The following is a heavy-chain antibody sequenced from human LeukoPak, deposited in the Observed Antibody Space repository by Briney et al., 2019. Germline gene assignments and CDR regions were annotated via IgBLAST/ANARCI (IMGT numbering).Heavy chain of an antibody. V-gene: IGHV3-7*01. CDR2: IKQDGSEK. Sequence: PGGSLRLSCTASGFTFSNYGMHWVRQAPGKGLEWVANIKQDGSEKYYVDSVKGRFTISRDNAKNTLYLQMNSLRAEDLAVYYCARESTAVGDYYFDYWGQGILVAVSS. CDR1: GFTFSNYG. CDR3: ARESTAVGDYYFDY. D-gene: IGHD3-16*01. J-gene: IGHJ4*02.